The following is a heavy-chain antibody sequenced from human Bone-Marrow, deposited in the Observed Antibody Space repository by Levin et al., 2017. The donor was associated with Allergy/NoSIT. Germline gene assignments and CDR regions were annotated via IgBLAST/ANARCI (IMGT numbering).Heavy chain of an antibody. Sequence: GESLKISCAASGFIFSNYGMHWVRQAPGKGLEWVAIIWCDGSNKYYADSVKGRFTISRDNSKDTLYLQMNSLRAEDTAVYYCARDGHWGYYDFWSGPYYYGMDVWGQGTTVTVSS. CDR3: ARDGHWGYYDFWSGPYYYGMDV. D-gene: IGHD3-3*01. CDR1: GFIFSNYG. V-gene: IGHV3-33*01. J-gene: IGHJ6*02. CDR2: IWCDGSNK.